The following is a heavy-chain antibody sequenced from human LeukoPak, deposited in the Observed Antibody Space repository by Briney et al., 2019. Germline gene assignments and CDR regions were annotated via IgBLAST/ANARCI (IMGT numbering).Heavy chain of an antibody. J-gene: IGHJ4*02. V-gene: IGHV3-48*04. CDR1: GFTFSSYS. CDR2: ISCSSTI. Sequence: GGSLRLSCAASGFTFSSYSMNWVRQAPGKGLEWVSYISCSSTINYYDSVKGRFTISRDNAKNSLYLQMNSLRAEDTAVYYCASSDYYGSGSYYNPQFDTRGYFDYWGQGNLVNVSS. CDR3: ASSDYYGSGSYYNPQFDTRGYFDY. D-gene: IGHD3-10*01.